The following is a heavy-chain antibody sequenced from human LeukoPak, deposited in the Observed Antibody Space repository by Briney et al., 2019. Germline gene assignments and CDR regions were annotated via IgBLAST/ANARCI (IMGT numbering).Heavy chain of an antibody. V-gene: IGHV3-21*04. Sequence: KAGGSLRLSCAASGFTFSTYSMNWVRQAPGKGLEWVSSISSSSSYIYYADSVKGRFTISRDNAKKSLYLQMNSLRAEDTALYYCARGITGRAFDIWGQGTMVTVSS. CDR2: ISSSSSYI. D-gene: IGHD1-20*01. CDR1: GFTFSTYS. CDR3: ARGITGRAFDI. J-gene: IGHJ3*02.